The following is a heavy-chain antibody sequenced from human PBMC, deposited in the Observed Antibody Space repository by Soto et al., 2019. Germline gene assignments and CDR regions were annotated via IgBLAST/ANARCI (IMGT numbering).Heavy chain of an antibody. J-gene: IGHJ6*02. CDR1: GYSFTSYW. V-gene: IGHV5-51*01. D-gene: IGHD3-10*01. CDR2: IYPGDSNT. Sequence: GESLKISCKGSGYSFTSYWIGWVRQMPGKGLEWMGIIYPGDSNTRYSPSFQGQVTISADKSISTAYLQWSRLKASDTAMYYCAGGGVRGVITRTSGYYVMDVRGQGSTVTVSS. CDR3: AGGGVRGVITRTSGYYVMDV.